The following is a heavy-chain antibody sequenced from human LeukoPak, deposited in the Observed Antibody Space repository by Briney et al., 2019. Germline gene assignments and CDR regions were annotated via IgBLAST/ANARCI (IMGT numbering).Heavy chain of an antibody. CDR3: ARDRIAAAGNYYYGMDV. CDR1: GYTFTSYG. CDR2: ISAYNGNT. V-gene: IGHV1-18*01. D-gene: IGHD6-13*01. Sequence: ASVKVSCKASGYTFTSYGISWVRQAPGQGLEWMGWISAYNGNTNYAQKFQGRVTITADKSTSTAYMELSSLRSEDTAVYYCARDRIAAAGNYYYGMDVWGQGTTVTVSS. J-gene: IGHJ6*02.